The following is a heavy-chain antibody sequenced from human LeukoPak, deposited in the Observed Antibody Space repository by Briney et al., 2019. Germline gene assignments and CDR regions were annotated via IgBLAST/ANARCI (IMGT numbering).Heavy chain of an antibody. CDR1: GDSISSNKW. CDR2: INHSGST. V-gene: IGHV4-4*02. J-gene: IGHJ5*02. CDR3: ARGRLRYCSGGSCYGEGWFDP. D-gene: IGHD2-15*01. Sequence: SETLSLTCTVSGDSISSNKWWSWVRQPPVKGLEWIGEINHSGSTNYNPSLKSRVTISVDTSKNQFSLKLSSVTAADTAVYYCARGRLRYCSGGSCYGEGWFDPWGQGTLVTVSS.